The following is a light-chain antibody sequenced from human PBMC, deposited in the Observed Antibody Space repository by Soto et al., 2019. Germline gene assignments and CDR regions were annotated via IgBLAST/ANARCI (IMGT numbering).Light chain of an antibody. Sequence: QSVLTQPASVSGSPGQSITISCTGTSSDVGGYNYVSWYQQHPGKAPKVMIYEVSDRPSGVSNRFSGSKSGNTASLTISGLQAEDEADYYCCSYAGSYTLLFGGGTK. V-gene: IGLV2-14*01. CDR1: SSDVGGYNY. J-gene: IGLJ2*01. CDR2: EVS. CDR3: CSYAGSYTLL.